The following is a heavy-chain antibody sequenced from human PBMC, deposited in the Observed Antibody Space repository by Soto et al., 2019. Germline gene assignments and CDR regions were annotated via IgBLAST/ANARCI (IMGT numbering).Heavy chain of an antibody. Sequence: EVQLVESGGDLVQRGGALRLSCAASGFPFSSYWMHWVRHTPGKGLDWVARISGDGVTTYYADSVTGRFTVSRDNAKNTLSLQISGLRAEETAVYYCAKEYYGLLPGSYTDYWGQGTLVSVSS. CDR1: GFPFSSYW. CDR2: ISGDGVTT. J-gene: IGHJ4*02. V-gene: IGHV3-74*01. CDR3: AKEYYGLLPGSYTDY. D-gene: IGHD3-9*01.